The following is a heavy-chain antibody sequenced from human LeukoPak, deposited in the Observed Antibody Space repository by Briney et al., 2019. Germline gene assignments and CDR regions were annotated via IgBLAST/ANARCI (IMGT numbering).Heavy chain of an antibody. J-gene: IGHJ3*02. Sequence: SETLSLTCTVSGDSIGSSNYYWGWIRQPPGKGLEWIGSVFYTGSAYYNSSLKSRVTISEDTSKNQFSLKLSSVTAADTAVYYCARAFRGIFGVFEAFDIWGQGTMVTVSS. V-gene: IGHV4-39*07. CDR3: ARAFRGIFGVFEAFDI. D-gene: IGHD3-3*01. CDR2: VFYTGSA. CDR1: GDSIGSSNYY.